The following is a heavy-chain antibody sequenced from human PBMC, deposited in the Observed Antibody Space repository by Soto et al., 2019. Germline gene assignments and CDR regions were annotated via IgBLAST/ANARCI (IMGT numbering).Heavy chain of an antibody. CDR2: INAGNGEI. CDR1: GYTFTTYS. D-gene: IGHD6-19*01. Sequence: QVQLVQSGAEVKKPGASVTLSCTASGYTFTTYSIYWVRQAPGHRFEWMGWINAGNGEIRYSEAVQGRVTITRDTFANTAYLELSSLTSEDMAVYYCVRGEQQWLTLDYWGQGTLVTVS. CDR3: VRGEQQWLTLDY. J-gene: IGHJ4*02. V-gene: IGHV1-3*01.